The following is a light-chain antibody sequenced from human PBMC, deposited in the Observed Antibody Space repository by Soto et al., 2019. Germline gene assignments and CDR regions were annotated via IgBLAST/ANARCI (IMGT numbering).Light chain of an antibody. CDR1: RIIGHNY. J-gene: IGKJ1*01. CDR2: ATS. Sequence: DNVMTQSPDTLSVSPGXRATLSCRASRIIGHNYLAWYQQKPGQPPRLLIYATSTRATGIPDRFSGSGSVTNFTLTFSRLEPEDFAVYYCQQFGISPWTFGQGTKVDIK. CDR3: QQFGISPWT. V-gene: IGKV3-20*01.